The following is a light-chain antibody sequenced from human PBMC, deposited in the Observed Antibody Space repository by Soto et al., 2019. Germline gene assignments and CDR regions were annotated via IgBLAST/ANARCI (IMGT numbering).Light chain of an antibody. V-gene: IGKV3-20*01. CDR3: QQYGSSPQT. CDR1: QSVSSSY. CDR2: GAS. Sequence: EIELTQSPGTLSLSPGQRATLSCRASQSVSSSYLAWYQQKPGQAPRLLIYGASSRATGIPARFSGSGSVTDFTLTISRLEPEDFAVSYCQQYGSSPQTFGQGTKVESK. J-gene: IGKJ1*01.